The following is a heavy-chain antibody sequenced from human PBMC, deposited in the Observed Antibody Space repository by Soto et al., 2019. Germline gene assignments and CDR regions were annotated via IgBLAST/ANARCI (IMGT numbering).Heavy chain of an antibody. V-gene: IGHV3-30*18. J-gene: IGHJ3*02. CDR1: GITFSSYG. CDR2: ISYDGTNK. CDR3: AKGLGWRVLGDAFDI. Sequence: QVQLVESGGGVVQHGRSLRLSCAASGITFSSYGMHWVRQAPGKGLEWVAVISYDGTNKYYGDSVKGRFSISRDNSKNTLYLQMNSLRAEDTAAYYCAKGLGWRVLGDAFDIWGQGTMVTVSS. D-gene: IGHD3-16*01.